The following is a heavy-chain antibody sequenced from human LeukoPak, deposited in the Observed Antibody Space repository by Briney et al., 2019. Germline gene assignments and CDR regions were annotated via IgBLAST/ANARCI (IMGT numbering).Heavy chain of an antibody. D-gene: IGHD3-10*01. V-gene: IGHV4-34*01. CDR3: ARGGYYGSGSYYRSFDY. J-gene: IGHJ4*02. CDR2: INHSGST. CDR1: GGSFSGYY. Sequence: SETLSLTCAVYGGSFSGYYWSWTRQPPGKGLEWIGEINHSGSTNYNPSLKSRVTISVDTSKNQFSLKLSSVTAADTAVYYCARGGYYGSGSYYRSFDYWGQGTLVTVSS.